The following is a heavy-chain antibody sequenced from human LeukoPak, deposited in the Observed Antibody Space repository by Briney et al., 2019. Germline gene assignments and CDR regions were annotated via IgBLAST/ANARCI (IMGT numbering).Heavy chain of an antibody. Sequence: GGSLRLSCAASGFTFSSYGMHWVRQAPGKGLEWVAGIWYDGSNKYYADSVKGRFTISRDNSKNTLYLQMNSLRAEATAVYYCAKPFLEYDILDFDIWGQGTMVTVSS. V-gene: IGHV3-33*06. D-gene: IGHD2-8*01. CDR1: GFTFSSYG. CDR2: IWYDGSNK. CDR3: AKPFLEYDILDFDI. J-gene: IGHJ3*02.